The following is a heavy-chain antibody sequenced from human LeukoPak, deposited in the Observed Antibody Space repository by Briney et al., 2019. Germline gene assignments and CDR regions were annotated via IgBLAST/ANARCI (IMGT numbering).Heavy chain of an antibody. D-gene: IGHD3-22*01. CDR1: GGSISSSSYY. J-gene: IGHJ5*02. CDR2: IYYSGST. CDR3: ETNYYDSSANPYNCFHP. V-gene: IGHV4-39*07. Sequence: SETLSLTCTVSGGSISSSSYYWGWIRQPPGKGLEWIGSIYYSGSTYYTPSLKIRVTISVDTSKNQFSLKLSSVTAAHTAVYYCETNYYDSSANPYNCFHPWRQGTLVTVSS.